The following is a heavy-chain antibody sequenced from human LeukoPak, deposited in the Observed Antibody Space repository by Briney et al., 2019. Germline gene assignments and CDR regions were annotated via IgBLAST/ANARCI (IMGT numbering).Heavy chain of an antibody. CDR3: ARRPRGYYGSGASDY. Sequence: PSETLSLTCAVYGGSFSGYYWSWIRQPPGKGLEWIGEINHSGSTNYNPSLKSRVTISVDTSKNQFSLKLSSVTAADTAVYYCARRPRGYYGSGASDYWGQGTLVTVSS. CDR1: GGSFSGYY. J-gene: IGHJ4*02. D-gene: IGHD3-10*01. CDR2: INHSGST. V-gene: IGHV4-34*01.